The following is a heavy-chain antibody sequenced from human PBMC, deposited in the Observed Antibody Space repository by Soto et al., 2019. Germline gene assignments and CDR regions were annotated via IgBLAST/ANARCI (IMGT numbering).Heavy chain of an antibody. CDR1: GSTFSDYY. D-gene: IGHD2-2*01. CDR2: ISSSGSTT. V-gene: IGHV3-11*01. CDR3: ARDKGYCSSTSCSRAY. J-gene: IGHJ4*02. Sequence: GGSLRLSCAASGSTFSDYYMNWIRQAPGKGLEWLSYISSSGSTTYYTDSVKGRFTISRDNAKNSLYLQMNSLRAEDTAVYYCARDKGYCSSTSCSRAYWGRGTLVTVSS.